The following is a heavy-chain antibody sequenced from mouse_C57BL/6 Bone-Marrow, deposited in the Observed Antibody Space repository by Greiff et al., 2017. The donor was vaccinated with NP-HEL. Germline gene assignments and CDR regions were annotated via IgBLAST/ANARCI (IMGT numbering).Heavy chain of an antibody. J-gene: IGHJ2*01. CDR2: ISSGSSTI. D-gene: IGHD1-1*01. CDR1: GFTFSDYG. V-gene: IGHV5-17*01. CDR3: ATLLLRYVDY. Sequence: EVKLEESGGGLVKPGGSLKLSCAASGFTFSDYGMHWVRQAPEKGLEWVAYISSGSSTIYYADTVKGRFTISRDNAKNTLFLQMTSLRSEDTAMYYCATLLLRYVDYWGQGTTLTVSS.